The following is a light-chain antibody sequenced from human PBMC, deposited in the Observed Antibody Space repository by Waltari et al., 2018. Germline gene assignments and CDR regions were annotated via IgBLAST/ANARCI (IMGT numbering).Light chain of an antibody. J-gene: IGKJ1*01. Sequence: DIQMTQSPSSLSASVGDRVTITCRASQSITSSLNWYQQKPGKAPKLLIHTVSSLQSGVPSRFSGSGSGRDFTLTISSLQPEDFAAYACQQRYYAPWTFGPGTKVEIK. CDR3: QQRYYAPWT. CDR1: QSITSS. CDR2: TVS. V-gene: IGKV1-39*01.